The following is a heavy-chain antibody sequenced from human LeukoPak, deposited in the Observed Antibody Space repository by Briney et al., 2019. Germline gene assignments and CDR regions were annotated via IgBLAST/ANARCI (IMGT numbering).Heavy chain of an antibody. CDR2: IYYSGST. CDR1: GGSISSYY. Sequence: SETLSLTCTVSGGSISSYYWSWIRQPPGKGLEWIGYIYYSGSTNYNPSLKSRVTISVDTSKNQFSLKLSSVTAADTAVYYCARGHSPVTTPLDYWYFDLWGRGTLVTASS. J-gene: IGHJ2*01. D-gene: IGHD4-17*01. CDR3: ARGHSPVTTPLDYWYFDL. V-gene: IGHV4-59*01.